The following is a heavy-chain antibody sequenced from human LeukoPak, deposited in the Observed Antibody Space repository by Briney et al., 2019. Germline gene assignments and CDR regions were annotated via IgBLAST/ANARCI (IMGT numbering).Heavy chain of an antibody. CDR3: ARQTAKNVDTARFDY. CDR1: GGSINNYY. D-gene: IGHD5-18*01. Sequence: PSETVCLTCTISGGSINNYYWSRIRQPPGKGLEWIGYIYYSGSTNYNPSLNSRVNISLDTSKNQFSLRLSSVTAADTAVYYCARQTAKNVDTARFDYWGQGTLVSVSS. V-gene: IGHV4-59*08. CDR2: IYYSGST. J-gene: IGHJ4*02.